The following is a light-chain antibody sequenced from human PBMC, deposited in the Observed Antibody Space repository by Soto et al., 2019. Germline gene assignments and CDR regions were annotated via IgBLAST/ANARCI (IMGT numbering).Light chain of an antibody. CDR3: GTWDSSLTVWV. V-gene: IGLV1-51*02. CDR1: SSNIGNNF. CDR2: KNN. J-gene: IGLJ3*02. Sequence: QSVLTQPPSVSAAPGQTVTISCAGSSSNIGNNFVSWYQQLPGTAPKLLIYKNNKRPSGIPDRFSGSKSGTSASLGITGLQTGDEAVYYCGTWDSSLTVWVFGGGTKVTVL.